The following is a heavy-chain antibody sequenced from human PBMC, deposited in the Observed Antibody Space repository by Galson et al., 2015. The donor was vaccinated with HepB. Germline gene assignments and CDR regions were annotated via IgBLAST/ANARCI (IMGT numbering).Heavy chain of an antibody. CDR3: ARTADGYRTFDH. Sequence: PALVTPTQTLTLACTFSGFSLSTHGVRVSWIRQPPGKALEWLARIDWDDDKFYSESLRTQPTISKDTSKNLVVLTMTNMDPVDTAPYFCARTADGYRTFDHWGQGTPVTVSS. CDR1: GFSLSTHGVR. J-gene: IGHJ4*02. V-gene: IGHV2-70*04. D-gene: IGHD5-24*01. CDR2: IDWDDDK.